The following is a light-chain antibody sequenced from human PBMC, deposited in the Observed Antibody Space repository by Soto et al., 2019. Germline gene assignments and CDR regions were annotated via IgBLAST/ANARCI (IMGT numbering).Light chain of an antibody. Sequence: DIQMPQSPSTLSASVGDRVSITCRASQSVGNSLAWYQQRPGKAPKLLIFDASTLESGVPSKFSGSGSDTEFTFTISSLQPDDSATYYCQQYNTYGLTVGGGTKVDIK. CDR1: QSVGNS. CDR3: QQYNTYGLT. CDR2: DAS. J-gene: IGKJ4*02. V-gene: IGKV1-5*01.